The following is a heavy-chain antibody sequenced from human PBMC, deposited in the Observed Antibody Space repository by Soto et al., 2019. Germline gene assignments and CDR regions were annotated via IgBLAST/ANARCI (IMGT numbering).Heavy chain of an antibody. CDR3: ARQTRYYNWFDP. CDR2: IYYSGST. V-gene: IGHV4-39*01. Sequence: TSETLSLTCTGSGGSISSSSYYWGWIRQPPGKGLEWIGSIYYSGSTYYNPSLKSRVTISVDTSKNQFSLKLNSVTAADSAVYYCARQTRYYNWFDPWGQGTLVTGSS. D-gene: IGHD3-9*01. J-gene: IGHJ5*02. CDR1: GGSISSSSYY.